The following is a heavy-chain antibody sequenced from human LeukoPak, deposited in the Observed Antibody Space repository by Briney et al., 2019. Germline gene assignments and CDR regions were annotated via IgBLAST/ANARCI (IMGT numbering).Heavy chain of an antibody. CDR3: ARHRSPGSGSRYFDY. CDR2: IYYSGST. CDR1: GGSISSYY. V-gene: IGHV4-59*08. J-gene: IGHJ4*02. Sequence: SETLSLTCTVSGGSISSYYWSWIRQPPGKGLEWIGYIYYSGSTNHNPSLKSRVTISVDTSKNQFSLKLSSVTAADTAVYYCARHRSPGSGSRYFDYWGQGTLVTVSS. D-gene: IGHD3-10*01.